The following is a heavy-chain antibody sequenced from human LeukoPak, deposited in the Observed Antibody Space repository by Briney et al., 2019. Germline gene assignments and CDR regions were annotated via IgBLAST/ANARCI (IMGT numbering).Heavy chain of an antibody. V-gene: IGHV3-30*03. Sequence: GGSLRLSCAASGFTFGYYGMHWVRQAPGKGLEWVAVISYDGSNKYYADSVKGRFTISRDNSKNTLYLQMNSLRAEDTAVYYCARDTRRGAAGGDAFDIWGQGTMDTVSS. J-gene: IGHJ3*02. D-gene: IGHD1-26*01. CDR1: GFTFGYYG. CDR2: ISYDGSNK. CDR3: ARDTRRGAAGGDAFDI.